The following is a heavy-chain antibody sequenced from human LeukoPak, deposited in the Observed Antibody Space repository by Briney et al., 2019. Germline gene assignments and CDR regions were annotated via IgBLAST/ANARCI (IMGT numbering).Heavy chain of an antibody. V-gene: IGHV1-58*02. Sequence: ASVKVSCKASGFTFTSSAMQWVRQARGQRLGWIGWIVVGSGNTNYAQKFQERVTITRDMSTSTAYMELSSLRSEDTAVYYCANYRIQLWQRNDAFDIWGQGTMVTVSS. J-gene: IGHJ3*02. D-gene: IGHD5-18*01. CDR1: GFTFTSSA. CDR2: IVVGSGNT. CDR3: ANYRIQLWQRNDAFDI.